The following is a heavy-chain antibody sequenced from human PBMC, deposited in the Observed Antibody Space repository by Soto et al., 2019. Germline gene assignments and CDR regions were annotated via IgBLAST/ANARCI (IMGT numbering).Heavy chain of an antibody. CDR3: ATSNPRLVVTRDHAFDI. Sequence: QVQLVQSGAEVKKPGSSVKVSCKASGGTFSSYAISWVRQAPGQGLEWMGGIIPIFGTANYAQKFQGRVTITADESTSTAYMELSSLRSEDTAVYYCATSNPRLVVTRDHAFDIWGQGTMVTVSS. V-gene: IGHV1-69*12. J-gene: IGHJ3*02. CDR2: IIPIFGTA. CDR1: GGTFSSYA. D-gene: IGHD2-21*01.